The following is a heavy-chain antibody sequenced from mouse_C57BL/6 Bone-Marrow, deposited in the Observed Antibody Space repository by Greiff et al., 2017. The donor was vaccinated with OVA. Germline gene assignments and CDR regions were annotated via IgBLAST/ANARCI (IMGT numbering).Heavy chain of an antibody. CDR3: AREGQTGTVYAMDY. D-gene: IGHD4-1*01. V-gene: IGHV1-78*01. Sequence: VQLQQPDAELVKPGASVKISCKVSGYTFTDHTIHWMKQRPEQGLEWIGYIYPRDGSTKYNEKFKGKATLTADTSSSTAYMQLNSLTSADSADDFCAREGQTGTVYAMDYWGQGTSVTVSA. CDR2: IYPRDGST. CDR1: GYTFTDHT. J-gene: IGHJ4*01.